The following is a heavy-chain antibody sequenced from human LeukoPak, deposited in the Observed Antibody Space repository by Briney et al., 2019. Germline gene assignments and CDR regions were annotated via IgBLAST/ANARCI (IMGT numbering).Heavy chain of an antibody. D-gene: IGHD6-6*01. V-gene: IGHV1-69*01. CDR3: ARVIEYSSSSGNYYGMDV. Sequence: SVKVSCKASGGTFSSYAISWVRQATGQGLEWMGGIIPIFGTANYAQKFQGRVTITADESTSTAYMELSSLRSEDTAVYYCARVIEYSSSSGNYYGMDVWGQGTTVTVSS. CDR1: GGTFSSYA. CDR2: IIPIFGTA. J-gene: IGHJ6*02.